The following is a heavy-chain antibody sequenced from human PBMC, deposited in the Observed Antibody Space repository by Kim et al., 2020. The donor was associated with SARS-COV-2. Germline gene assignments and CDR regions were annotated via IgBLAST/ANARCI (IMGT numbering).Heavy chain of an antibody. D-gene: IGHD2-2*01. CDR2: IKSKTDGGTT. CDR3: TTGDPTRKYQLLR. CDR1: GFTFSNAW. J-gene: IGHJ4*02. V-gene: IGHV3-15*01. Sequence: GGSLRLSCAASGFTFSNAWMSWVRQAPGKGLEWVGRIKSKTDGGTTDYAAPVKGRFTISRDDSKNTLYLQMNSLKTEDTAVYYCTTGDPTRKYQLLRWGQGTLVTVSS.